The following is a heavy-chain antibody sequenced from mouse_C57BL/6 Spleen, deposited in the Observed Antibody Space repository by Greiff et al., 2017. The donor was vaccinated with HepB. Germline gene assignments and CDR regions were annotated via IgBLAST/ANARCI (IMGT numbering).Heavy chain of an antibody. J-gene: IGHJ3*01. CDR2: ISYSGST. V-gene: IGHV3-1*01. CDR1: GYSITSGYD. Sequence: DVKLVESGPGMVKPSQSLSLTCTVTGYSITSGYDWHWIRHFPGNKLEWMGYISYSGSTNYNPSLKSRISITHDTSKNHFFLKLNSVTTEDTATYYCARGLGRVAWFAYWGQGTLVTVSA. CDR3: ARGLGRVAWFAY. D-gene: IGHD4-1*01.